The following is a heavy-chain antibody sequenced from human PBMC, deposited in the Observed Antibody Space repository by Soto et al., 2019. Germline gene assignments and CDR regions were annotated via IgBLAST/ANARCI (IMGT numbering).Heavy chain of an antibody. Sequence: SGRTXVNPTQTLTLTSIVSACSPSTRGMCVSWIRQPPGKALEWLALIDWDDEKYYSTSLKTRLTISKDTSKNQVVLTMTNMDPVDTATYYCARTTLTYYYDSSGYHFDCWGQGTLVTVSS. D-gene: IGHD3-22*01. CDR2: IDWDDEK. J-gene: IGHJ4*02. CDR1: ACSPSTRGMC. V-gene: IGHV2-70*01. CDR3: ARTTLTYYYDSSGYHFDC.